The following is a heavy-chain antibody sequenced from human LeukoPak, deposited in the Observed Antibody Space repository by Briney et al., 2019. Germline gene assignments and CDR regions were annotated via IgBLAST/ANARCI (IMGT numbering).Heavy chain of an antibody. CDR1: GGSFSGYY. Sequence: SETLSLTCAVYGGSFSGYYWSWIRQPPGKGLEWIGEINHSGSTNYNPSLKSRVTISVDTSKNQFSLELSSVTAADTAVYYCARIGNCSSTSCYGGAFDIWGQGTMVTVSS. CDR3: ARIGNCSSTSCYGGAFDI. V-gene: IGHV4-34*01. J-gene: IGHJ3*02. D-gene: IGHD2-2*01. CDR2: INHSGST.